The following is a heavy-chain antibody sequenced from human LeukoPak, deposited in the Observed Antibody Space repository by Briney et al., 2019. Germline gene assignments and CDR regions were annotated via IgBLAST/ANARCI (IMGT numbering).Heavy chain of an antibody. CDR1: GGSISSGGYS. D-gene: IGHD5-12*01. J-gene: IGHJ5*02. CDR2: IYHSGST. CDR3: ARAQRESGYDVGNWFDP. Sequence: PSETLSLTGAVSGGSISSGGYSWSWIRQPPGKGLEWIGYIYHSGSTYYNPSLKSRVHISVARSKNQFSLKLSSVTAADTAVYYCARAQRESGYDVGNWFDPWGQGTLVTVSS. V-gene: IGHV4-30-2*01.